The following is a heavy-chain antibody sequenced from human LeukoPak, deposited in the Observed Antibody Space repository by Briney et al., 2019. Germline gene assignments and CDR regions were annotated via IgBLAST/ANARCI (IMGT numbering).Heavy chain of an antibody. CDR1: GFTFRSFW. CDR3: ARDIPYGLSYFDY. CDR2: IKEDGSDA. Sequence: SGGSLRLSCSASGFTFRSFWMTWVRQAPGKGLELVANIKEDGSDANYVDAVKGRLTISRDNAKDSLYLQMNSVRPEDTAVYYCARDIPYGLSYFDYWGQGTLVTVSS. J-gene: IGHJ4*02. V-gene: IGHV3-7*04. D-gene: IGHD2-2*02.